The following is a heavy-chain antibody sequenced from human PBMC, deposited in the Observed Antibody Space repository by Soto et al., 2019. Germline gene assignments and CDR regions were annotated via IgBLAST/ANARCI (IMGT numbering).Heavy chain of an antibody. CDR3: VKDLRPNRGWFGP. V-gene: IGHV3-23*01. CDR1: GFNFYNYA. D-gene: IGHD3-3*01. CDR2: ISGDGTRT. Sequence: GGSLRLSCAASGFNFYNYAMTWVRQAPGKGLEWVSGISGDGTRTYYGDSVKGRFTISRDNSKNTVFLQMNSLRAEDTALYYCVKDLRPNRGWFGPWGQGTRVTVSS. J-gene: IGHJ5*02.